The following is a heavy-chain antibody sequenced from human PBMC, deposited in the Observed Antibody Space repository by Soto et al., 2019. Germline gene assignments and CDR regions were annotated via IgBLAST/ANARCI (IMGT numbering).Heavy chain of an antibody. D-gene: IGHD6-19*01. CDR2: IYWNDDK. CDR1: GGSINNTNYS. J-gene: IGHJ5*02. Sequence: TLSLTCSVSGGSINNTNYSWVWIRQPPGKALEWLGFIYWNDDKRYSPSLKSRLTITKDTSKNQVVLTMTNMGPVDTATYYCAKSGSSGWYGWFDPWGQGTLVTVSS. CDR3: AKSGSSGWYGWFDP. V-gene: IGHV2-5*01.